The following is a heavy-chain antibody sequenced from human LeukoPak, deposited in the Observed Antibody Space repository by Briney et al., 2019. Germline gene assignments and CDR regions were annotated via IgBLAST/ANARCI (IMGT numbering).Heavy chain of an antibody. CDR1: GGSISSGDYY. CDR3: ARQAWELQVAYFDY. J-gene: IGHJ4*02. D-gene: IGHD1-26*01. V-gene: IGHV4-30-4*08. Sequence: SETLSLTCTVSGGSISSGDYYWSWIRQPPGKGLEWIGYIYYSGSTYYNPSLKSRVTISVDTSKNQFSLKLSSVTAADTAVYYCARQAWELQVAYFDYWGQGTLVTVSS. CDR2: IYYSGST.